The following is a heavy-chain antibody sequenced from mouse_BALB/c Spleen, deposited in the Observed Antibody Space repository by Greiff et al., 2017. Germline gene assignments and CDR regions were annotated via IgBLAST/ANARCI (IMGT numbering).Heavy chain of an antibody. V-gene: IGHV5-4*02. J-gene: IGHJ3*01. Sequence: EVKLMESGGGLVKPGGSLKLSCAASGFTFSDYYMYWVRQTPEKRLEWVATISDGGSYTYYPDSVKGRFTISRDNAKNNLYLQMNSLQTDDTAMYYCARASHYGNYVAYWGQGTLVTVSA. CDR2: ISDGGSYT. D-gene: IGHD2-1*01. CDR1: GFTFSDYY. CDR3: ARASHYGNYVAY.